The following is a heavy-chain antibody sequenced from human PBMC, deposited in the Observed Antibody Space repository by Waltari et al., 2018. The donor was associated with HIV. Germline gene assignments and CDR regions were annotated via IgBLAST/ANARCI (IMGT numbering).Heavy chain of an antibody. CDR2: INSDGGSA. CDR3: ARAGRDGKLPPDY. Sequence: EVQLVESGGGSVQPGGSLRLSCAASGFTFSSYWMHWVRQAPGKGLVWVSRINSDGGSASYADSVKSRFTISSDNAKNTVYLQMSSLRAEDTAVYYCARAGRDGKLPPDYWGQGTLVTVSS. CDR1: GFTFSSYW. V-gene: IGHV3-74*01. D-gene: IGHD1-26*01. J-gene: IGHJ4*02.